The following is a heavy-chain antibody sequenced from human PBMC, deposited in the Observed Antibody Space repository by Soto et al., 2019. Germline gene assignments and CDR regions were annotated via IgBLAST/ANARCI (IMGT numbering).Heavy chain of an antibody. D-gene: IGHD2-8*01. V-gene: IGHV3-21*01. J-gene: IGHJ3*02. Sequence: GGSLRLSCAASGFTFSSYSMNWVRQAPGKGLEWVSSISSSSSYIYYADSVKGRFTISRDNAKNSLYLQMNSLRAEDTAVYYCARKSGVLDAFDSWGRGTMVTV. CDR1: GFTFSSYS. CDR3: ARKSGVLDAFDS. CDR2: ISSSSSYI.